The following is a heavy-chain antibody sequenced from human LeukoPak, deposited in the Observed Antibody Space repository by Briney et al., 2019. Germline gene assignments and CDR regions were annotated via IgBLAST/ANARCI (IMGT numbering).Heavy chain of an antibody. Sequence: SETLSLTCTVSGGSISSYYWSWIRQPPGKGLECIGYIYYSGSTNYNPSLKSRVTISVDTSKNQFSLKLSSVTAADTAVYYCARFSYYDSSGYTYYYGMDVWGQGTTVTVSS. V-gene: IGHV4-59*08. D-gene: IGHD3-22*01. J-gene: IGHJ6*02. CDR1: GGSISSYY. CDR3: ARFSYYDSSGYTYYYGMDV. CDR2: IYYSGST.